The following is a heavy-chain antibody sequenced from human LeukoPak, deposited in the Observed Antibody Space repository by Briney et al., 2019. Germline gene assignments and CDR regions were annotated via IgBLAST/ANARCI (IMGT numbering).Heavy chain of an antibody. V-gene: IGHV4-34*01. D-gene: IGHD6-19*01. CDR1: GGSFSGYY. J-gene: IGHJ6*02. CDR3: ARDLRAVAGRYYYYGMDV. CDR2: INHSGST. Sequence: SETLSLTCAVYGGSFSGYYWSWIRQPPGKGLEWIGEINHSGSTNYNPSLKSRVTISVDTSKNQFSLKLSSVTAADTAVYYCARDLRAVAGRYYYYGMDVWGQGTTVTVSS.